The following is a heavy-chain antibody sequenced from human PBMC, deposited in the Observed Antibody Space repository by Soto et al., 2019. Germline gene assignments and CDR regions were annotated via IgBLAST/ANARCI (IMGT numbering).Heavy chain of an antibody. CDR1: GYTFTHNF. CDR2: INPDSGDT. V-gene: IGHV1-2*02. Sequence: ASVKVSCKASGYTFTHNFIHWVRQAPGQGLEWMGSINPDSGDTNYPQKFQGRVIMTSDTSITTAYMELRGLTYDDTAVYYCARGGSSYGYNYWGQGALVTVSS. J-gene: IGHJ4*02. D-gene: IGHD5-18*01. CDR3: ARGGSSYGYNY.